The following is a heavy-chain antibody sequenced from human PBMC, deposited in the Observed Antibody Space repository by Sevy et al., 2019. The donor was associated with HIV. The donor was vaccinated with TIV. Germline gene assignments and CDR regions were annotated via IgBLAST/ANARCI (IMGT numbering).Heavy chain of an antibody. J-gene: IGHJ4*02. V-gene: IGHV3-48*03. Sequence: GGSLRLSCTASGFPFGSYEMNWVRQAPGKELEWVSYIRNSGSAKYYSDSVRGRFTISRDNAKNSLYLQLNSLRAEDTAVYYCARDLPPSATTLAHFDYWGREPWSPSPQ. CDR2: IRNSGSAK. CDR3: ARDLPPSATTLAHFDY. CDR1: GFPFGSYE. D-gene: IGHD4-17*01.